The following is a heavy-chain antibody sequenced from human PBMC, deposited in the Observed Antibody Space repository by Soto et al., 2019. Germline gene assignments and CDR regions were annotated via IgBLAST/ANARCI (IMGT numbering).Heavy chain of an antibody. CDR2: IITFLGKP. V-gene: IGHV1-69*08. CDR3: ARATGSHDSGGNYMDV. J-gene: IGHJ6*03. Sequence: QVQLVQSGPEVKKPGSSVKVSCKASGGTLSSHSITWVRQAPGQGLEWVGRIITFLGKPNFAQKFQGRVTLTADRSTNTAYMELTSLTSDDTAVYYCARATGSHDSGGNYMDVWGTGTTVTVSS. CDR1: GGTLSSHS. D-gene: IGHD2-15*01.